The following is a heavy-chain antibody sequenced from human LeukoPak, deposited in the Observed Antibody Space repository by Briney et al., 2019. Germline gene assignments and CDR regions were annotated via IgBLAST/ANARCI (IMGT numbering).Heavy chain of an antibody. CDR3: ARDLRTTGTRRGFDI. CDR2: ISAYNGNT. D-gene: IGHD1-1*01. J-gene: IGHJ3*02. CDR1: GYTFTSYG. Sequence: ASVKVSCKASGYTFTSYGISWVRQAPGQGLEWMGWISAYNGNTNCAQKLQGRVTMTTDTSTSTAYMELRSLRSDDTAVYYCARDLRTTGTRRGFDIWGQGTMVTVSS. V-gene: IGHV1-18*01.